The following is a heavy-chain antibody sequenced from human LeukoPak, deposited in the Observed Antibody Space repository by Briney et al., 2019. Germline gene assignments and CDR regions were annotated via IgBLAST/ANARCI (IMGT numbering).Heavy chain of an antibody. V-gene: IGHV3-21*01. Sequence: GGSLRLSCAASGFTLSTYNMNWVRQAPGKGLEWVSSISSSSSYIHYADSVKGRFTISRDNAKNSLYLQMNSLRADDTAVYYCAIMFDYWGQGTLVTVSS. CDR1: GFTLSTYN. D-gene: IGHD3-16*01. CDR3: AIMFDY. CDR2: ISSSSSYI. J-gene: IGHJ4*02.